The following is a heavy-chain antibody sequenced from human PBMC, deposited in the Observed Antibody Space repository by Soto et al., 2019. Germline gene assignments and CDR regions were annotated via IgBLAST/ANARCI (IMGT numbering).Heavy chain of an antibody. J-gene: IGHJ4*02. CDR1: GYTFTGYY. D-gene: IGHD5-18*01. V-gene: IGHV1-2*04. Sequence: RASVKVSCKASGYTFTGYYMHWVRQAPGRGLEWMGWINPNSGGTNYAQKFQGWVTMTRDTSISTAYMELSRLRSDDTAVYYCARSDTAMVMYYFDYWGQGTLVTVSS. CDR2: INPNSGGT. CDR3: ARSDTAMVMYYFDY.